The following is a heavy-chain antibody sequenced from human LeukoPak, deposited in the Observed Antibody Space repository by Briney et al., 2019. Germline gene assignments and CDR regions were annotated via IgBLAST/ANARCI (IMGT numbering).Heavy chain of an antibody. CDR2: IYYSGST. CDR1: GGSISSYY. D-gene: IGHD3-10*01. Sequence: PSETLSLTCTVSGGSISSYYWSWIRQPPGKGLEWIGYIYYSGSTNYNPSLKSRVTISVDTSKNQFSLKLSSVTAADTAVYYCARARANRSNWFDPWGQGTLVTVSS. CDR3: ARARANRSNWFDP. V-gene: IGHV4-59*08. J-gene: IGHJ5*02.